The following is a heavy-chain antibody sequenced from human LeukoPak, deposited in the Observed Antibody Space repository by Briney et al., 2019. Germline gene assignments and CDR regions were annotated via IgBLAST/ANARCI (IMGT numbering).Heavy chain of an antibody. CDR2: ISAYNGNT. Sequence: ASVKVSCKASGYTFTSYGISWVRQAPGQGLEWMGWISAYNGNTNYAQKLQGRVTMNTDTSTSTAYMKLRSLRSDDTAVYYCARDCSSTSCYDYWGQGTLVTVSS. D-gene: IGHD2-2*01. CDR1: GYTFTSYG. CDR3: ARDCSSTSCYDY. V-gene: IGHV1-18*04. J-gene: IGHJ4*02.